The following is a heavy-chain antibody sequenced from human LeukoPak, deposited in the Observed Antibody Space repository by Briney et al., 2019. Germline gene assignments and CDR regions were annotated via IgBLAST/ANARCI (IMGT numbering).Heavy chain of an antibody. Sequence: GGSLRLSCAASGFTFSSYEMNWVRQAPGKGLEWVVNIKQDGSEKYYVDSVKGRFTISRDNAKNSLYLQMNSLRAEDTDVYYCARLADYWGQGTLVTVSS. J-gene: IGHJ4*02. CDR2: IKQDGSEK. V-gene: IGHV3-7*01. CDR3: ARLADY. CDR1: GFTFSSYE.